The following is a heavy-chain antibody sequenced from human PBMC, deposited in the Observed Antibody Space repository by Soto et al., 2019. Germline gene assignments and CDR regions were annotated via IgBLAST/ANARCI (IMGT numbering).Heavy chain of an antibody. J-gene: IGHJ6*02. CDR1: GYTFTTYG. V-gene: IGHV1-18*01. CDR3: AKEKEDSSGPWYYYGMDV. Sequence: ASVKVSCKASGYTFTTYGISWVRQAPGQGLEWLGWINTHNGNTNYAQNLQGRVVMTADTSTSTAYMELRSLRSEDTAVYFCAKEKEDSSGPWYYYGMDVWGQGTTVTVSS. D-gene: IGHD6-19*01. CDR2: INTHNGNT.